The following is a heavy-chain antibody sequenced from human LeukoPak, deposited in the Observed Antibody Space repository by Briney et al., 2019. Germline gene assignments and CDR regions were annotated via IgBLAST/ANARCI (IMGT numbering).Heavy chain of an antibody. CDR3: AKDLVDTAMVNPYYFDY. CDR2: IRYDGSNK. CDR1: GFTFSSYG. Sequence: GGSLRLSCAASGFTFSSYGMHWLRQAPGMGLEWVAFIRYDGSNKYYAVSTKGRGTISRDNSKNTLYLQRNSLRAEDTAVYYCAKDLVDTAMVNPYYFDYWGQGTLVTVSS. V-gene: IGHV3-30*02. D-gene: IGHD5-18*01. J-gene: IGHJ4*02.